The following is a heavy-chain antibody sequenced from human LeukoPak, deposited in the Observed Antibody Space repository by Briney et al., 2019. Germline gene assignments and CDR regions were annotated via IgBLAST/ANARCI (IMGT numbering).Heavy chain of an antibody. CDR2: IFYVGST. CDR3: ARDYYDSRGEAFDI. D-gene: IGHD3-22*01. J-gene: IGHJ3*02. V-gene: IGHV4-59*11. CDR1: GDSIGSHY. Sequence: SETLSLTCTVSGDSIGSHYWSWIRQPPGKGLGWIGYIFYVGSTNYNPSLKSRVTISVDTSKNQFSLKLNSVTAADTAVYYCARDYYDSRGEAFDIWGQGTMVTVSS.